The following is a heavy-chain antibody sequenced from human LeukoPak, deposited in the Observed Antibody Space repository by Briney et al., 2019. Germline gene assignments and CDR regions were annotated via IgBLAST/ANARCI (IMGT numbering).Heavy chain of an antibody. CDR2: IIPKYSAS. Sequence: SVKVSCKASGGSFSDYPINWVRQAPGQGLEWLGGIIPKYSASNYAQAFQGRVTITADESTNTVYVEMSGLRPDDTAVYYCVRPDRIFGVPAAFDAWGQGTLVAVSS. J-gene: IGHJ3*01. CDR3: VRPDRIFGVPAAFDA. V-gene: IGHV1-69*01. D-gene: IGHD3-3*02. CDR1: GGSFSDYP.